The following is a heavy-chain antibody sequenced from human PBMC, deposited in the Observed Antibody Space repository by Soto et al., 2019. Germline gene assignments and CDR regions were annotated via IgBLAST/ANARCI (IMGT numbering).Heavy chain of an antibody. CDR1: GYTFTSYG. CDR3: ARLGGYSYGETNYYYYGMDV. V-gene: IGHV1-18*01. J-gene: IGHJ6*02. Sequence: QVQLVQSGAEVKKPGASVKVSCKASGYTFTSYGISWVRQAPGQGLEWMGWISAYNGNTNYAQKLQGRVTMTTDTSTSTAYMELRSPRSDDTAVYYCARLGGYSYGETNYYYYGMDVWGQGTTVTVSS. CDR2: ISAYNGNT. D-gene: IGHD5-18*01.